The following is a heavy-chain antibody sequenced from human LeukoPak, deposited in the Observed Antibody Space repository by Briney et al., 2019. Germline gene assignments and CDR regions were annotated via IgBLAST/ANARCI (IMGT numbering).Heavy chain of an antibody. CDR2: ISSSSSYI. V-gene: IGHV3-21*01. Sequence: GGSLRLSCAASGFTFSSHSMNWVRQAPGKGLEWVSSISSSSSYIYYADSVKGRFTISRDNAKNSLYLQMNSLRAEDTAVYYCARDAYDSSGYSGAVDYWGQGTLVTVSS. D-gene: IGHD3-22*01. CDR3: ARDAYDSSGYSGAVDY. J-gene: IGHJ4*02. CDR1: GFTFSSHS.